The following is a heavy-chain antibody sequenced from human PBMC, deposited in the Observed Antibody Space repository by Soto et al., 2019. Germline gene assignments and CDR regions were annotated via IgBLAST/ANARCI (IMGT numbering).Heavy chain of an antibody. Sequence: GESLKISCKASGYTFSVYWIGWVRQMPGKGLEWMGNIYPDDSDTSNNPSFDGRVTVSADKSTNTAYLQWSSLKASDTAIYYCARRSIAARLSAFDIWGQGTMVTVS. CDR1: GYTFSVYW. CDR3: ARRSIAARLSAFDI. J-gene: IGHJ3*02. D-gene: IGHD6-6*01. CDR2: IYPDDSDT. V-gene: IGHV5-51*01.